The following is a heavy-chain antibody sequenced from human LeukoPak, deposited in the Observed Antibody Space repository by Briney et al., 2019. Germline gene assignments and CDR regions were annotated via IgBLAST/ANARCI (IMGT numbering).Heavy chain of an antibody. D-gene: IGHD1-26*01. CDR1: GYSFTSYG. CDR3: ARVFTYSGSYNYYFDY. Sequence: GASVKVSCKASGYSFTSYGISWVRQAPGQGLEWMGWISANNGNTNYTQKFQGRVTMTTDTSTTTAYMELRSLRSDDTAVYYCARVFTYSGSYNYYFDYWGQGTLVTVSS. V-gene: IGHV1-18*01. CDR2: ISANNGNT. J-gene: IGHJ4*02.